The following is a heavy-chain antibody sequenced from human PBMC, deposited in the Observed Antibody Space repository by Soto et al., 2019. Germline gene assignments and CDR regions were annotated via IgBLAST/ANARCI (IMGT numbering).Heavy chain of an antibody. D-gene: IGHD4-17*01. CDR2: INIGGRT. V-gene: IGHV3-23*01. CDR3: AKDLRPDGVWDFDY. J-gene: IGHJ4*02. Sequence: EVQLLESGGGLVQPGGSLRLSCAASGFTFSSYTMNWVRQAPGKGLEWVSGINIGGRTYYADSVKGRFTISRDDSKNTLYLQIISLRAEDTAVYYCAKDLRPDGVWDFDYWGQGTLVTFSS. CDR1: GFTFSSYT.